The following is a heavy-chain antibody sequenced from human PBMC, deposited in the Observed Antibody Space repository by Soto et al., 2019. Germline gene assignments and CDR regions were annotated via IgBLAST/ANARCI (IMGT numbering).Heavy chain of an antibody. CDR1: GGSISSYY. J-gene: IGHJ3*02. D-gene: IGHD5-18*01. V-gene: IGHV4-59*01. Sequence: PSETLSLSCTVSGGSISSYYWSWIRQPPGKGLEWIGYIYYSGSTNYNPSLKSRVTISVYTSKSQFSLKLSSVTAADTAVYYCARLVDTDRFEIWGQGTMVTVSS. CDR2: IYYSGST. CDR3: ARLVDTDRFEI.